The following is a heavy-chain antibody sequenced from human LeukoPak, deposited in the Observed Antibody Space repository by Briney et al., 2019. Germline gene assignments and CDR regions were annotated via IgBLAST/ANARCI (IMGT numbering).Heavy chain of an antibody. CDR1: GYSFTTYW. J-gene: IGHJ4*02. CDR3: ARTCSGSFYKYFDY. CDR2: IYPADSDT. Sequence: GESLKISCKGSGYSFTTYWIGWVRQMPGKGLEWMGIIYPADSDTRYSPSFQGQVTISVDKSISTAYLQWSSPQPADTGIYFCARTCSGSFYKYFDYWGQGTLVTVYS. D-gene: IGHD3-10*02. V-gene: IGHV5-51*01.